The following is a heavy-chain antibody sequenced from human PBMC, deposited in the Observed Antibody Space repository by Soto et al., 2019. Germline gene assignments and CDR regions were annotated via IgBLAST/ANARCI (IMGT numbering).Heavy chain of an antibody. J-gene: IGHJ4*02. CDR2: IYWDDDK. CDR1: GFSLSTSGVG. Sequence: SGPTLVNPTQTLTLTCTFSGFSLSTSGVGVGWNRKPPGKAMEWLALIYWDDDKRYSPSLKSRLTITKNTSKNQVVLTMTNMDPVDTATYYCARTFDYGDYAYYFDYWGQGTLVTVSS. V-gene: IGHV2-5*02. D-gene: IGHD4-17*01. CDR3: ARTFDYGDYAYYFDY.